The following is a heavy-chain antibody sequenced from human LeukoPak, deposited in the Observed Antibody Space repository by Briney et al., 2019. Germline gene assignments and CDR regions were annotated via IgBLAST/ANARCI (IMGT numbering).Heavy chain of an antibody. J-gene: IGHJ4*02. Sequence: GSSVKVSCKASGDTFSSYTISWVRQAPGQGLEWMGGLIPIFGTANYAQKFQGRVTITADESTSTAYMELSSLRSEDTAVYYCVRQAGPDVDYWGQGTLVTVSS. CDR2: LIPIFGTA. D-gene: IGHD6-19*01. CDR3: VRQAGPDVDY. CDR1: GDTFSSYT. V-gene: IGHV1-69*01.